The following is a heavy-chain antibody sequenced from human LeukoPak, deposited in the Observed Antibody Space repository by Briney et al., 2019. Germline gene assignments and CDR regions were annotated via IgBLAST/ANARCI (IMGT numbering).Heavy chain of an antibody. CDR2: INPNSGDT. J-gene: IGHJ5*02. V-gene: IGHV1-2*02. CDR1: GYTFTGYY. Sequence: ASVKVSCKASGYTFTGYYIHWVRQAPGQGLEWMGWINPNSGDTHYAQKFQGRVTMTRDTSISTAYMDLNSLISDDTAVYYCARVQYQLLFEGNWFGPWGQGTLVTVSS. CDR3: ARVQYQLLFEGNWFGP. D-gene: IGHD2-2*01.